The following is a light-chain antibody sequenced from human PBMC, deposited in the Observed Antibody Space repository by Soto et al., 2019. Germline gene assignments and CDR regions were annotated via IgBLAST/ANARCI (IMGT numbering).Light chain of an antibody. CDR2: SAS. Sequence: DIQITHSPSSLSTSIVDRVTITFRASQRINIYLNWYRQKPGKAPELLIYSASNLQSGVPSRFSGSGSGKDFTLTISGLQSEDFATYYCKQSFSTPNFGQGTRLEIK. CDR1: QRINIY. CDR3: KQSFSTPN. J-gene: IGKJ5*01. V-gene: IGKV1-39*01.